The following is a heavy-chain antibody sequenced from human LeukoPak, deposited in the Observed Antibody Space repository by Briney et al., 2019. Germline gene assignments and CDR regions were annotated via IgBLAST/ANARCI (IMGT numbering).Heavy chain of an antibody. Sequence: SETLSLTCTVSGGSVSSGSYYWSWIRQPPGKGPERIGYIYYSGSTNYNPSLKGRVTISVDTSKNQFSLKLSSVTAADTPVYYCARTPGNYDILTGYFYYYGMDVWGKGTTVTVSS. CDR3: ARTPGNYDILTGYFYYYGMDV. D-gene: IGHD3-9*01. CDR1: GGSVSSGSYY. J-gene: IGHJ6*04. V-gene: IGHV4-61*01. CDR2: IYYSGST.